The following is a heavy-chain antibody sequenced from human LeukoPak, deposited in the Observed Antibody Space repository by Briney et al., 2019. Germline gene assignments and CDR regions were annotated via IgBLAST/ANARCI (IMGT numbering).Heavy chain of an antibody. V-gene: IGHV4-4*02. CDR3: ASARWDF. Sequence: SETLSLTCAVFGDSISANHWWSWVRQPPGKGLDWIGEIYHTGNTNYNPPLRSRISISVDTSKNQFSLNLNSVTAADTAVYFCASARWDFWGQGILVTVSS. CDR1: GDSISANHW. D-gene: IGHD4-23*01. CDR2: IYHTGNT. J-gene: IGHJ4*02.